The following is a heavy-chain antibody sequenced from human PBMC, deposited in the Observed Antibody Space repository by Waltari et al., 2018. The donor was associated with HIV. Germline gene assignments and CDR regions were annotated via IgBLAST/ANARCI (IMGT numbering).Heavy chain of an antibody. Sequence: QVQLEESGPGLVKPSETLSLTCTVSVSSVSRGYYLGWLRQSPGKGLEWIGSIYRSGTTYYNPSFKSRVTILVNMSKNQFSLKLTSVTAADTAVYYCARDQDYYDSSGYTCYAFDMWGPGTKVTVSS. CDR1: VSSVSRGYY. J-gene: IGHJ3*02. D-gene: IGHD3-22*01. CDR2: IYRSGTT. V-gene: IGHV4-38-2*02. CDR3: ARDQDYYDSSGYTCYAFDM.